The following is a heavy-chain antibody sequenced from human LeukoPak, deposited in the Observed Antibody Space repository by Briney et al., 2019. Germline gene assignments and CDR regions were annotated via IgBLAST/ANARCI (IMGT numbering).Heavy chain of an antibody. CDR3: ARDTKVDWFDY. V-gene: IGHV3-7*01. Sequence: PGGSLRLSCAASGFTFSSYWMSWVRQAPGKGLEWVANIKQDGSEKYYVDSVKGRFTISRDNAKNSLYLQMNSLRAEDTAVHYCARDTKVDWFDYWGQGTLVTVSS. CDR2: IKQDGSEK. J-gene: IGHJ4*02. CDR1: GFTFSSYW. D-gene: IGHD3-9*01.